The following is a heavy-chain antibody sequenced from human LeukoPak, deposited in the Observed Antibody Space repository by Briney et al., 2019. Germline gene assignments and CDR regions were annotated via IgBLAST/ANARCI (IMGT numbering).Heavy chain of an antibody. CDR2: ISSNGGSA. V-gene: IGHV3-64*01. J-gene: IGHJ4*02. Sequence: GGSLRLSCAASGFAFSSYAMHWVRQAPGKGLEYVSAISSNGGSAYYANSVKGRFTISRDNSKNTLYLQMGSLRAEDMAVYYCARGYGSGSYYNLVFDYWGQGTLVTVSS. CDR1: GFAFSSYA. D-gene: IGHD3-10*01. CDR3: ARGYGSGSYYNLVFDY.